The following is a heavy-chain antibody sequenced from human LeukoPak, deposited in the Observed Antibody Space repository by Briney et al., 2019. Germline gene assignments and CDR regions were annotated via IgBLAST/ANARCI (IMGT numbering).Heavy chain of an antibody. V-gene: IGHV4-4*02. J-gene: IGHJ4*02. D-gene: IGHD1-26*01. CDR3: SRESGAFCPFGY. Sequence: SETLSLTCAVSGGSISNTNWWSWVRHPPGQGLEWIGEVSLAGQTNYNPSLNGRVTMSVDESSNQLSLKLTSVTAADTAIYYCSRESGAFCPFGYWGQGTLVSVPS. CDR1: GGSISNTNW. CDR2: VSLAGQT.